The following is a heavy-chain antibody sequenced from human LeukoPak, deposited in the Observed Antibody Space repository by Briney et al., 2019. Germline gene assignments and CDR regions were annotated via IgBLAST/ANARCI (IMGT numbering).Heavy chain of an antibody. V-gene: IGHV3-48*01. CDR1: GFTFSSYS. J-gene: IGHJ4*02. CDR3: ARDREVAAFDY. Sequence: PGGSLRLSCAASGFTFSSYSMNWVRQAPGKGLEWVSYISSSSSTIYYADSVKGRFTISRDNAKNSLYLQMNSLRAEDTAVYYCARDREVAAFDYWGQGTLVTVSS. D-gene: IGHD2-15*01. CDR2: ISSSSSTI.